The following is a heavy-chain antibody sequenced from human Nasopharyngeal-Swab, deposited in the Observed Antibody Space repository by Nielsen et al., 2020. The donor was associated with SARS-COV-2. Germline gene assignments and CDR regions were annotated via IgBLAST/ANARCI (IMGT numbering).Heavy chain of an antibody. V-gene: IGHV1-69*13. CDR1: GVTFSSYA. D-gene: IGHD3-10*01. J-gene: IGHJ6*02. CDR2: IIPIFGTA. Sequence: SVKVSCKASGVTFSSYAISWVRQAPGQGLEWMGGIIPIFGTANYAQKFQGRDTITADESTSTAYMELSSLRSEDTAVYYCARKRRGYYYYGMDVWGQGTTVTVSS. CDR3: ARKRRGYYYYGMDV.